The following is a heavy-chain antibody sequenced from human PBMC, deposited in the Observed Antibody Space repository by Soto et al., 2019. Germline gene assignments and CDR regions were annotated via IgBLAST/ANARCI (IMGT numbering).Heavy chain of an antibody. J-gene: IGHJ6*02. Sequence: EVQLMESGGGLIQPGGSLRLSCAASGFTVSSNYMSWVRQAPGKGLEWVSVIYSGGSTYYADSVKGRFTISRDNSKNTLYLQMNSLRAEDTAVYYCARDAERGYPTYYCMDVWGQGTTVTVS. CDR1: GFTVSSNY. V-gene: IGHV3-53*01. CDR2: IYSGGST. D-gene: IGHD5-12*01. CDR3: ARDAERGYPTYYCMDV.